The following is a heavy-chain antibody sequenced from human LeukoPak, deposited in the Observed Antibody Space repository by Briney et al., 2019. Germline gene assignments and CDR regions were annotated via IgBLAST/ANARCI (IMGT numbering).Heavy chain of an antibody. D-gene: IGHD1-26*01. Sequence: SETLSLTCSVSGGSISSYYWSWIRQPPGKGLEWIGYIYYSGSTNYNPSLKSRVTISVDTSKNQFSLKLSSVTAADTAVYYCARDGGGSYSHYYYYMDVWGKGTTVTVSS. CDR1: GGSISSYY. V-gene: IGHV4-59*12. CDR3: ARDGGGSYSHYYYYMDV. J-gene: IGHJ6*03. CDR2: IYYSGST.